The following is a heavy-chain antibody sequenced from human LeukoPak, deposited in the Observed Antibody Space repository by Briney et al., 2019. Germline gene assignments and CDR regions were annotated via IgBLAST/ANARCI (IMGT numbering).Heavy chain of an antibody. CDR3: ARDGYSSGWGPGNPAEIDY. Sequence: GGSLRLSGAASGFTFSSYAMHWVRQAPGKGLEYVSAISSNGGSTYYANSVKGRFTISRDNSKNTLYLQMGSLRAEDMAVYYCARDGYSSGWGPGNPAEIDYWGQGTLVTVSS. CDR2: ISSNGGST. D-gene: IGHD6-19*01. V-gene: IGHV3-64*01. CDR1: GFTFSSYA. J-gene: IGHJ4*02.